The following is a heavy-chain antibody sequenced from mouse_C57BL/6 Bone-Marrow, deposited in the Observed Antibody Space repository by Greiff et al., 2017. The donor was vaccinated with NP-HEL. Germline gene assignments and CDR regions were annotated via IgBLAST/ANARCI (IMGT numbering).Heavy chain of an antibody. CDR3: AREVYYYGSTFMDY. D-gene: IGHD1-1*01. Sequence: VQLQQPGAELVRPGSSVKLSCKASGYTFTSYWMHWVKQRPIQGLEWIGNIDTSDSETHYNQKFKDKATLTVDKSSSTAYMQLSSLTSEDSAVYYCAREVYYYGSTFMDYWGQGTSVTVSS. CDR1: GYTFTSYW. V-gene: IGHV1-52*01. CDR2: IDTSDSET. J-gene: IGHJ4*01.